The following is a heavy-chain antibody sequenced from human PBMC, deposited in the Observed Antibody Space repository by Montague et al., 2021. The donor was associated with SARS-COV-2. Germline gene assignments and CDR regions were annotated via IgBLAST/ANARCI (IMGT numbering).Heavy chain of an antibody. CDR1: GFTFSDYY. Sequence: SLRLSCAASGFTFSDYYMSLFRQAPVKGLEWLSHISSCGTTIFYADSVKVRLTISRDNAENSLYLQVNSLRGEDTAVYYCARVSSNWSDAFDVWGQGTMVTVSS. CDR2: ISSCGTTI. CDR3: ARVSSNWSDAFDV. J-gene: IGHJ3*01. V-gene: IGHV3-11*01. D-gene: IGHD6-13*01.